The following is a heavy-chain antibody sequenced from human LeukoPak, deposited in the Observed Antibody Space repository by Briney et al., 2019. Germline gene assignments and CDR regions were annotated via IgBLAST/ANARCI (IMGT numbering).Heavy chain of an antibody. CDR3: ARGDCSVSGCHGGNWFDP. CDR1: GYTFTGYY. Sequence: ASVKVSCRTSGYTFTGYYIHWVRQAPGQGLEWMGWINPNSGGTNYAQSSQGRVTMTRDTSSSTAHMELSRLRSDDTAVYYCARGDCSVSGCHGGNWFDPWGQGTLVTVSS. J-gene: IGHJ5*02. V-gene: IGHV1-2*02. CDR2: INPNSGGT. D-gene: IGHD2-15*01.